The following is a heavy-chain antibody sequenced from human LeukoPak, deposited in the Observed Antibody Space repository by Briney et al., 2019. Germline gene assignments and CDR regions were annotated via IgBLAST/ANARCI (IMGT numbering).Heavy chain of an antibody. V-gene: IGHV4-34*01. D-gene: IGHD6-13*01. CDR1: GGSFSGYY. CDR2: INHSGST. CDR3: ARVGYSSSWLNWFDP. Sequence: PSETLSLTCAVYGGSFSGYYWSWIRQPPGKGLEWIGEINHSGSTNYNPSLKSRVTISVDTSKNQFSLKLSSVTAADTAVYYCARVGYSSSWLNWFDPWGQGTLVSVSS. J-gene: IGHJ5*02.